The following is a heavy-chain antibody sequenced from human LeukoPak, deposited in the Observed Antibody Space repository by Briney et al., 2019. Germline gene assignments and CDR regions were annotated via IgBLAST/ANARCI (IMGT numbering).Heavy chain of an antibody. D-gene: IGHD3-10*01. CDR2: IFSGGTT. V-gene: IGHV3-53*01. Sequence: GRSLRLSCAASGFSVSMKYMTWVRQAPGQGLECVSVIFSGGTTYYADSVKGRFTVSRDNSKNMMYLQVNSLRAEDAAVYYCARFSGPGMQHYYYHMDVWGTGTTVTVSS. CDR3: ARFSGPGMQHYYYHMDV. CDR1: GFSVSMKY. J-gene: IGHJ6*03.